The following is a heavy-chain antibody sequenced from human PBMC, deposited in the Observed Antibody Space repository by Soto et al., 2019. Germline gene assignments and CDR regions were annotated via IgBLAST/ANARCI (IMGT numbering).Heavy chain of an antibody. J-gene: IGHJ3*01. CDR3: ATWHLQEHAYDV. CDR1: GLTVSGKKY. D-gene: IGHD4-4*01. CDR2: FYDLDGT. V-gene: IGHV3-53*01. Sequence: DVQLVESGGGLIQPGGSLRLSCAVSGLTVSGKKYVAWVRQAPGKGLEWVSGFYDLDGTYYADSLNGRFTTSGDSSRTIVYLQMNDLRPEDTAVYYCATWHLQEHAYDVCGQGTTVTVSS.